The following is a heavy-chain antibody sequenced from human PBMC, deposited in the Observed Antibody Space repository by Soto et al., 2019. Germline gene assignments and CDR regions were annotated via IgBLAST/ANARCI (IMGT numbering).Heavy chain of an antibody. J-gene: IGHJ4*02. V-gene: IGHV3-23*01. Sequence: GGSLRLSCAASGFTFSVYAMSWVRQAPGKGLEWVSTISERGDSTYYADSVKGRFTISRDNSKNTLYLQMNSLRADDTAIYYCAYTTGFDYWGQGALVTVSS. CDR3: AYTTGFDY. CDR1: GFTFSVYA. D-gene: IGHD1-1*01. CDR2: ISERGDST.